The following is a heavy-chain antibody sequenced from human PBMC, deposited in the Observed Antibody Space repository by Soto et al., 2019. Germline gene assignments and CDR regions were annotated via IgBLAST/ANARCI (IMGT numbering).Heavy chain of an antibody. V-gene: IGHV1-69*12. CDR2: IIPVFGTA. CDR1: GGSLSNYG. CDR3: ARGDATKIVVTTYYAMDV. D-gene: IGHD4-17*01. Sequence: QVQLVQSGAEVKKPGSSVKVSCKASGGSLSNYGISWVRQAPGQGLEWMGGIIPVFGTANYAQKFQGRVTITADDATNMVYMEVTSLRSEETAVYYCARGDATKIVVTTYYAMDVWGQGTTVTVSS. J-gene: IGHJ6*02.